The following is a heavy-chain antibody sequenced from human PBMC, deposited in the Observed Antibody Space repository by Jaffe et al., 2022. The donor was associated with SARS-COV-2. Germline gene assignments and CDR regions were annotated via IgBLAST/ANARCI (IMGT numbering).Heavy chain of an antibody. Sequence: EVQLVESGGGLVQPGESLRLSCIGSGFTLGSYWMTWVRQAPGKGLEWVASIKPDGSEKDYVDSVKGRFAISRDNTQNSLFLQLNSLRVEDTAIYYCARTRVRIDVWGRGTTVTVSS. CDR1: GFTLGSYW. CDR2: IKPDGSEK. CDR3: ARTRVRIDV. J-gene: IGHJ6*02. V-gene: IGHV3-7*03. D-gene: IGHD2-2*01.